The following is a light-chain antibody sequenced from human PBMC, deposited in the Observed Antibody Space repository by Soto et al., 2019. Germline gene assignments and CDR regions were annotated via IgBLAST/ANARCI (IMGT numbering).Light chain of an antibody. CDR1: QSVLCSSNNKNY. J-gene: IGKJ1*01. CDR3: QQYYSTPWT. V-gene: IGKV4-1*01. Sequence: DIVMTQSPDSLAVSLGERATINCKSSQSVLCSSNNKNYLAWYQQKPGQPPKLLIYWASTRESGVPDRFSGSGYGTDFTLTISSLQAEDVAVYYCQQYYSTPWTFGQGTKGEIK. CDR2: WAS.